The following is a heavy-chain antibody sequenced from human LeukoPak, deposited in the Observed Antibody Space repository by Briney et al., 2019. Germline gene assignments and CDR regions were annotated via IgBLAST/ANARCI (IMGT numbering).Heavy chain of an antibody. V-gene: IGHV3-48*04. J-gene: IGHJ6*04. D-gene: IGHD3-10*02. CDR1: GFTFSSYN. CDR3: AELGITMIGGV. Sequence: GGSLRLSCAASGFTFSSYNMNWVRQAPGKGLEWVSYISSSGSTIYYADSVKGRFTISRHNAKNSLYLQMNSLRAEDTAVYYCAELGITMIGGVWGKGTTVTISS. CDR2: ISSSGSTI.